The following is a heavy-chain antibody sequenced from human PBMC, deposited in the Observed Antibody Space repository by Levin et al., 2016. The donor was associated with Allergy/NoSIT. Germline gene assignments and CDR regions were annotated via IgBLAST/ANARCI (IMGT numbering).Heavy chain of an antibody. J-gene: IGHJ6*02. Sequence: ASVKVSCKASGYTFTGYYMHWVRQAPGQGLEWMGWINPNSGGTNYAQKFQGRVTMTRDTSISTAYMELSRLRSDDTAVYYCARATVTTRYMDVWGQGTTVTVSS. D-gene: IGHD4-17*01. V-gene: IGHV1-2*02. CDR3: ARATVTTRYMDV. CDR2: INPNSGGT. CDR1: GYTFTGYY.